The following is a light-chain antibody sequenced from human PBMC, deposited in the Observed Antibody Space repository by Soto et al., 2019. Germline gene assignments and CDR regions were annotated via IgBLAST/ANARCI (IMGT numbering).Light chain of an antibody. V-gene: IGKV2-28*01. CDR1: QSLLHINGYNY. CDR3: MQALQNPST. Sequence: DIVMTQSPLSLPVTPGDLASISCRSSQSLLHINGYNYLDWYLQKPGQSPQLLIYLGSYRASGVPDRFSGRGSGTDFTLKISRVETEDVGVYYCMQALQNPSTFGQGTKLAIK. CDR2: LGS. J-gene: IGKJ2*02.